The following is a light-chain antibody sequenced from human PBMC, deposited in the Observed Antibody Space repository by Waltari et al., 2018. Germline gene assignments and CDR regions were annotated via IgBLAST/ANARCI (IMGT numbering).Light chain of an antibody. CDR3: QQYNNWPRWT. CDR1: QSVSSN. Sequence: EIVMTQSPATLSVSPGERDTLSCRASQSVSSNLAWYQQKHGQAPRLLIYGASTRATGIPARFSGSGSGTEFTLTISSLQSEDFAVYYCQQYNNWPRWTFGQGTKVEIK. J-gene: IGKJ1*01. V-gene: IGKV3-15*01. CDR2: GAS.